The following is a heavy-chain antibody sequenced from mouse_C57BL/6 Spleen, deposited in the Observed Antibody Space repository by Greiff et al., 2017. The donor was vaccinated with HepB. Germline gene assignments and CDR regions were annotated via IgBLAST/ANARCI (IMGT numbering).Heavy chain of an antibody. CDR3: AKGSSGYWFAY. D-gene: IGHD3-2*02. CDR2: INPGSGGT. V-gene: IGHV1-54*01. Sequence: QVHVKQSGAELVRPGTSVKVSCKASGYAFTNYLIEWVKQRPGQGLEWIGVINPGSGGTNYNEKFKGKATLTADKSSSTAYMQLSSLTSEDSAVYFCAKGSSGYWFAYWGQGTLVTVSA. CDR1: GYAFTNYL. J-gene: IGHJ3*01.